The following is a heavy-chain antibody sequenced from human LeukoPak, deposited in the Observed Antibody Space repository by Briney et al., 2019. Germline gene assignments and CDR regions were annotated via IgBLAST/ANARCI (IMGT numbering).Heavy chain of an antibody. CDR3: ARYDSSGYYATQGFDY. Sequence: GESLKISCKGSGYSFTSYWIGWVRQMPGKGLEWMGLIYPGDSDTKYSPPFQGQVTISADKSISTAHLQWSSLKASDTAMYYCARYDSSGYYATQGFDYWGQGTLVTVSS. D-gene: IGHD3-22*01. CDR2: IYPGDSDT. J-gene: IGHJ4*02. V-gene: IGHV5-51*01. CDR1: GYSFTSYW.